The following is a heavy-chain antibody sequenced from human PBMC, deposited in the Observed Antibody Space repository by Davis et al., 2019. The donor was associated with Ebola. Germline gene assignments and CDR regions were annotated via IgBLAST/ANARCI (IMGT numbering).Heavy chain of an antibody. Sequence: AASVKVSCKASGYTFTSYGISWVRQAPGQGLEWMGWISAYIGNTNYAQKLQGRVTMTTDTSTSTAYMELRSLRSDDTAVYYCARIPSKLSRGTMVRGASGYWGQGTLVTVSS. CDR1: GYTFTSYG. CDR3: ARIPSKLSRGTMVRGASGY. D-gene: IGHD3-10*01. J-gene: IGHJ4*02. CDR2: ISAYIGNT. V-gene: IGHV1-18*04.